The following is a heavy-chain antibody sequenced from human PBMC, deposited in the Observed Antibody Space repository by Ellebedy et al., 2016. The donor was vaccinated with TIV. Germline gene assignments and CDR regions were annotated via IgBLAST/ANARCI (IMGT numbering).Heavy chain of an antibody. Sequence: GGSLRLSCAASGFTFSTYSMNWVRQAPGKGLEWVSFISDSSTTIYYADSVKGRFTISRDNGKNSLYLQMNSLRDEDTAMYFCTLNWNDSPVGGMDVWGQGTTVTVSS. CDR1: GFTFSTYS. J-gene: IGHJ6*02. CDR3: TLNWNDSPVGGMDV. CDR2: ISDSSTTI. V-gene: IGHV3-48*02. D-gene: IGHD1-1*01.